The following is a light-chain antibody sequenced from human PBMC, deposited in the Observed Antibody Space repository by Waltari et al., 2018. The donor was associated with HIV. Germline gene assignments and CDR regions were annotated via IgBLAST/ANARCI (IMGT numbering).Light chain of an antibody. CDR3: CSYAGSSTSVV. CDR1: SSDVGSYNL. Sequence: QSALTQSASVSGSPGQSITISCTGTSSDVGSYNLVFWYQHHPGKAPKLMIYEVNKRPSGVSNRFSGSKSGNTASLTISGLQAEDEADYYCCSYAGSSTSVVFGGGTKLTVL. CDR2: EVN. J-gene: IGLJ2*01. V-gene: IGLV2-23*02.